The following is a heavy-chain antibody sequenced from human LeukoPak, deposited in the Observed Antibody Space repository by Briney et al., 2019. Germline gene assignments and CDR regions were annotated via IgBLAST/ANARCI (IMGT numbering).Heavy chain of an antibody. CDR1: GGSISSYY. CDR3: ARVGTKQWLVRTGYNWFDP. V-gene: IGHV4-59*01. Sequence: PSETLSLTCTVSGGSISSYYWSWIRQPPGKGLEWIGYIYYSGSTNYNPSLKSRVTISVDTSKNRFSLKLSSVTAADTAVYYCARVGTKQWLVRTGYNWFDPWGQGTLVTVSS. CDR2: IYYSGST. J-gene: IGHJ5*02. D-gene: IGHD6-19*01.